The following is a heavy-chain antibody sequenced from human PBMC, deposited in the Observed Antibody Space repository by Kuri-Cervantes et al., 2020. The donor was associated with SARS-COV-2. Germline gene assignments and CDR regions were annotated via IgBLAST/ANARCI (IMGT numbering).Heavy chain of an antibody. Sequence: ASVKVSCKASGYIFTNYYMSWVRQAPGQGLEWLGIINPSGGGTSYAQKFQGRVTMTRDTSTSTVYMELSSLRSEDTAVYYCTRGRLSSDYFDCWGQGTLVTVSS. CDR3: TRGRLSSDYFDC. CDR2: INPSGGGT. V-gene: IGHV1-46*01. D-gene: IGHD6-6*01. J-gene: IGHJ4*02. CDR1: GYIFTNYY.